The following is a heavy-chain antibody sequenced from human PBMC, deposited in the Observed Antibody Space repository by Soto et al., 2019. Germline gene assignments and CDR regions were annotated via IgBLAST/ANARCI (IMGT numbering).Heavy chain of an antibody. V-gene: IGHV1-69*13. D-gene: IGHD1-26*01. CDR2: IIPIFGTA. J-gene: IGHJ6*02. CDR3: ARARPPGRYRIYYYYGMDV. Sequence: SVKVSCKASGGTFSSYAISWVRQAPGQGLEWMGGIIPIFGTANYAQKFQGRVTITADESTSTAYMELSSLRSEDTAVYYCARARPPGRYRIYYYYGMDVWGQGTTVTVSS. CDR1: GGTFSSYA.